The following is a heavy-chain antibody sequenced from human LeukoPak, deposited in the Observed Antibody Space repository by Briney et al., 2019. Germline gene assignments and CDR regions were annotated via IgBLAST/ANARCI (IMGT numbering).Heavy chain of an antibody. D-gene: IGHD1-26*01. Sequence: PGGSLRLSCAASGFTFSNYAMHWVRQAPGKGLEYVSTNTVGGGTYYASSVKGRFTISRDNSKNTLYLQMGSLRADDMAVYYCASLIVGTTGFDYWAREPWSPSPQ. V-gene: IGHV3-64*01. CDR1: GFTFSNYA. J-gene: IGHJ4*02. CDR2: NTVGGGT. CDR3: ASLIVGTTGFDY.